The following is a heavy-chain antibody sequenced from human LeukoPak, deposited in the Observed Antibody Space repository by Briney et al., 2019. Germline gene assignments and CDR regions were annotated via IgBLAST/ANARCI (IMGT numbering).Heavy chain of an antibody. CDR3: ARTSSWYAGAWFDS. J-gene: IGHJ5*01. CDR2: IYFSGTP. Sequence: SETLSLTCTVSRGSTRTADYYWAWVRQPPGEGLEWLGSIYFSGTPYFNPSLKSRVAVSIDTSKNQFSLKVTSVNASDTAVYFCARTSSWYAGAWFDSWGQGTLVIVSS. V-gene: IGHV4-39*01. D-gene: IGHD6-13*01. CDR1: RGSTRTADYY.